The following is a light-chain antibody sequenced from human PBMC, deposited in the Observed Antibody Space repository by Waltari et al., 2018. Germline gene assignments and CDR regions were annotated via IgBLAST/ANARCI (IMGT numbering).Light chain of an antibody. CDR1: SFNIGTSYD. Sequence: QSVLTQPPSVSGAPGQRVTISCTGSSFNIGTSYDVHWYQQLPGAAPKLLIYNNSNRPSGAPDRFLGSTSGTSASLTITGLQPEDEADYYCQSYDSTLGGWGVFGGGTKLTVL. CDR2: NNS. V-gene: IGLV1-40*01. CDR3: QSYDSTLGGWGV. J-gene: IGLJ2*01.